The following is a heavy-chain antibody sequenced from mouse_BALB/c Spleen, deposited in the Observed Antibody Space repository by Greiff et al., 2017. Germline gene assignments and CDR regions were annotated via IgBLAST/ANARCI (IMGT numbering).Heavy chain of an antibody. CDR2: ISSGGST. CDR1: GFTFSSYA. V-gene: IGHV5-6-5*01. Sequence: EVKLVESGGGLVQPGGSRKLSCAASGFTFSSYAMSWVRQTPEKRLEWVASISSGGSTYYPDSVKGRFTISRDNARNILYLQMSSLRSEDTAMYYCARENYGSSIFAYWGQGTLVTVSA. CDR3: ARENYGSSIFAY. D-gene: IGHD1-1*01. J-gene: IGHJ3*01.